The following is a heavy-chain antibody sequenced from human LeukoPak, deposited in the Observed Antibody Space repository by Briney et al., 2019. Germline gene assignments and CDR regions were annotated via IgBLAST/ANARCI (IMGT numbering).Heavy chain of an antibody. D-gene: IGHD6-19*01. V-gene: IGHV4-59*01. CDR3: ARQAVEGSFDI. J-gene: IGHJ3*02. CDR2: IYYSGST. CDR1: GGYISSYY. Sequence: ASETLSLTCTVSGGYISSYYWSWIRQPPGKGLEWIGYIYYSGSTNYNPSLKSRVTISVDTSKNQFSLKLSSVTAADTAVYYCARQAVEGSFDIWGQGTMVTVPS.